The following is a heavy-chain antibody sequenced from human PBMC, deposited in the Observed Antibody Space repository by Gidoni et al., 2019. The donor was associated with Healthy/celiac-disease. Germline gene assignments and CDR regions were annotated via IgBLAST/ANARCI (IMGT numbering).Heavy chain of an antibody. CDR2: ISSSSSYI. V-gene: IGHV3-21*01. J-gene: IGHJ4*02. CDR3: ARGILYGDYVIN. D-gene: IGHD4-17*01. Sequence: EVQLVESGGGLVKPGGSLSLSCAVSGFTFSRNSMSWVRQAPGKGLEWVSSISSSSSYIYYADAVRGRFTISRDNAKNSLYLQMNSLRAEDTAVYYCARGILYGDYVINWGQGTLVTVSS. CDR1: GFTFSRNS.